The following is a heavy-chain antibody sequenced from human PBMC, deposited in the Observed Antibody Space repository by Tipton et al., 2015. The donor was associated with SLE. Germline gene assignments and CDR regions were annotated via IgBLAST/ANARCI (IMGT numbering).Heavy chain of an antibody. V-gene: IGHV3-30*02. D-gene: IGHD3-16*01. Sequence: SLRLSCAASGFTFSSYGMHWVRQAPGKGLEWVAFIRYDGSNKYYADSVKGRFTISRDNSKNTLYLQMNSLRAEDTAVYYCARGLRTAFDIWGQGTMVTVSS. J-gene: IGHJ3*02. CDR3: ARGLRTAFDI. CDR2: IRYDGSNK. CDR1: GFTFSSYG.